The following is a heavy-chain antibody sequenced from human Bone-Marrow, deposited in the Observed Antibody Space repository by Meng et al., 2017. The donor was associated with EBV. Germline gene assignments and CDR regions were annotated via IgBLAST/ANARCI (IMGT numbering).Heavy chain of an antibody. V-gene: IGHV4-4*02. CDR1: CDAISISIW. D-gene: IGHD3-10*01. CDR2: IYHSGST. J-gene: IGHJ4*02. CDR3: AGSDQTMIQGVINY. Sequence: VQRPESLLGPGAPSGTLAPARTCSCDAISISIWWSWIRQLPETGREWIGEIYHSGSTNYNPSLKSRVTISVDKSKNQFSLKLSSVTAADTAVYYCAGSDQTMIQGVINYWGQGTLVTVSS.